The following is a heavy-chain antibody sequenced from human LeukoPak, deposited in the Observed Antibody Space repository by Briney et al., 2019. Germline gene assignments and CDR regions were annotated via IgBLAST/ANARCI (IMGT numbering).Heavy chain of an antibody. CDR2: ISYDGSNK. D-gene: IGHD1-26*01. CDR1: GFTFSSYA. CDR3: ARDRSFGVEATFFNWFDP. J-gene: IGHJ5*02. V-gene: IGHV3-30-3*01. Sequence: GGSLRLSCAASGFTFSSYAMHWVRQAPGKGLEWVAVISYDGSNKYYADSVKGRFTISRDNSKNTLYLQMNSLRAEDTAVYYCARDRSFGVEATFFNWFDPWGQGTLVTVSS.